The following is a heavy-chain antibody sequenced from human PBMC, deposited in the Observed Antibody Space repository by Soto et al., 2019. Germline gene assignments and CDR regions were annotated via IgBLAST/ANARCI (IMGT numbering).Heavy chain of an antibody. V-gene: IGHV4-34*01. CDR3: ARKGFGYSYGCSGLGRYYYYGMDV. D-gene: IGHD5-18*01. CDR1: GGFFRGYY. Sequence: SETLALTCAVDGGFFRGYYWGWIRQPPRKGLEWIGELNHSGSTNDNPALKSRVTISVDTPKNQFSLKLSSVTAADTAVYYCARKGFGYSYGCSGLGRYYYYGMDVWGQGTTVNLSS. CDR2: LNHSGST. J-gene: IGHJ6*01.